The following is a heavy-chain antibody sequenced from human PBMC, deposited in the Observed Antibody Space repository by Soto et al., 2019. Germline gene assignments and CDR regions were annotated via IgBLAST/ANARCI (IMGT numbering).Heavy chain of an antibody. V-gene: IGHV3-30*18. D-gene: IGHD2-15*01. CDR1: GFTFSSYG. Sequence: GGSLRLSCAASGFTFSSYGMHWVRQAPGKGLEWVAVISYDGSNKYYADSVKGRFTISRDNSKNTLYLQMNSLRAEDTAVYYCAKDRVVAAHINRSRFVDYWGQGTLVTVSS. CDR2: ISYDGSNK. CDR3: AKDRVVAAHINRSRFVDY. J-gene: IGHJ4*02.